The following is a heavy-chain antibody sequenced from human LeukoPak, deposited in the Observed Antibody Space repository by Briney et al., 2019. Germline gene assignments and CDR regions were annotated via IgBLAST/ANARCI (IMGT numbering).Heavy chain of an antibody. J-gene: IGHJ4*02. CDR2: INHSGST. Sequence: PSETLSLTCAVYGGSFSGYYWSWIRQPPGKGLEWIGEINHSGSTNYNPSLKSRVTISVDTSKNQFSLKLSSVTAADTAVYYCARRRTVGDTAMVPFDYWGQGTLVTVSS. CDR1: GGSFSGYY. V-gene: IGHV4-34*01. D-gene: IGHD5-18*01. CDR3: ARRRTVGDTAMVPFDY.